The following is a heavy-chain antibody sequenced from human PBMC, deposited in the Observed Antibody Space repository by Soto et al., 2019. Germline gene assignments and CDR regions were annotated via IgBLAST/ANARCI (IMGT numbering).Heavy chain of an antibody. CDR3: ARDTVLTGMFDF. V-gene: IGHV4-59*01. J-gene: IGHJ4*02. CDR1: GGSIGSYH. Sequence: SETLSLTCTVSGGSIGSYHWSWVRQPPGKGLEWIASVYYTGTTNYNPSLGSRVTISIDAPENQVSLKLTSVTAADTAFYYCARDTVLTGMFDFWGQGTLVTVSS. CDR2: VYYTGTT. D-gene: IGHD4-17*01.